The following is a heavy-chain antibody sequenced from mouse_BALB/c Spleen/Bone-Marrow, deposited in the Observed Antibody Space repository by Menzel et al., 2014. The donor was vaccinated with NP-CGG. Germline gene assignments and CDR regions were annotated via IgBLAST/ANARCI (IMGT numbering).Heavy chain of an antibody. D-gene: IGHD4-1*01. CDR2: IYPGNVNT. CDR3: AREANWNFDY. CDR1: GYTFTSYY. Sequence: QVQLQQSGPELVKPGASVRISCKAAGYTFTSYYIHWVKQRPGQGLQWIGWIYPGNVNTKCNEKFKGKATLTADKSSSTAYIQLSSLTSEDSAAYFCAREANWNFDYWGQGTTLTVSS. J-gene: IGHJ2*01. V-gene: IGHV1S56*01.